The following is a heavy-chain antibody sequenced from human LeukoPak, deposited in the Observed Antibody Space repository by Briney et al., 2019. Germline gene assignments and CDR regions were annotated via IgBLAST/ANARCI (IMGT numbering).Heavy chain of an antibody. V-gene: IGHV3-11*04. CDR3: ARAVNIAVADYYMDV. Sequence: GGSLRLSCAASGFTFSDYYMSWIRQAPGKGLEWDSYISSSGSTIYYADSVKGRFTIPRDNAKNSLYLQMNSLRAEDTAVYYCARAVNIAVADYYMDVWGIGTTVTVSS. CDR2: ISSSGSTI. J-gene: IGHJ6*03. CDR1: GFTFSDYY. D-gene: IGHD6-19*01.